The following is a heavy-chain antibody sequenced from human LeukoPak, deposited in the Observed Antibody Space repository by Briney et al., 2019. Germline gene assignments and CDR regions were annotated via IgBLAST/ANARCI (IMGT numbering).Heavy chain of an antibody. CDR3: ARGGGGRYYDSSGSGFDY. Sequence: PGGSLRLSCVASGFTLHSYDMHWVRQTTGESLEWVSIIYKTGETYYPDSVKGRFTISRDNSKNTLYLQMNSLRAEDTAVYYCARGGGGRYYDSSGSGFDYWGQGTLVTVSS. D-gene: IGHD3-22*01. J-gene: IGHJ4*02. CDR2: IYKTGET. CDR1: GFTLHSYD. V-gene: IGHV3-13*01.